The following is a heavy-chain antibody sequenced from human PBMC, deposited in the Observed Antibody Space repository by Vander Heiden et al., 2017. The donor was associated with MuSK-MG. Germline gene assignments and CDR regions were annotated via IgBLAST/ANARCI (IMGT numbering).Heavy chain of an antibody. J-gene: IGHJ4*02. D-gene: IGHD6-19*01. CDR1: AFTAISHY. CDR2: IYSGGST. Sequence: VHLVGSDGGLVQPGESRRLSCAASAFTAISHYMTCLRQAPGKGLEWVSVIYSGGSTYYADYVKGRFTISRHNSKNKLYLQMNSLRAEDTAVYYCARSTQAVAGKPDYFDYWGQGTLVTVSS. V-gene: IGHV3-53*04. CDR3: ARSTQAVAGKPDYFDY.